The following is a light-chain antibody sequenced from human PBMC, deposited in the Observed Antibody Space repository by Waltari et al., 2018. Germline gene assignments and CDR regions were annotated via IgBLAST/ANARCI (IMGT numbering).Light chain of an antibody. V-gene: IGKV3-20*01. Sequence: EIVLTQSPGTLSLSLGERATVYCRASQSVSRALAWYQQKPGQAPRLLIYGASTRATGIPDRFSGSGSGTDFSLTISRLEPDDFAVYYCQHYLKLPVTFGQGTTVEI. J-gene: IGKJ1*01. CDR2: GAS. CDR1: QSVSRA. CDR3: QHYLKLPVT.